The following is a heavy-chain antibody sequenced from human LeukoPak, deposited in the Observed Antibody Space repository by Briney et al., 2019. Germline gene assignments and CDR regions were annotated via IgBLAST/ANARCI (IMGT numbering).Heavy chain of an antibody. CDR1: GFTFDNYA. D-gene: IGHD5-18*01. J-gene: IGHJ4*02. Sequence: PGGSLRLSCAASGFTFDNYAMHWVRQAPGKGLEWVSGISWNSGSIGYADSVRGRFTISRDNAKNSLYLQMNSLRAEDMALYYCAKSVGYSYGRDYFDYSSQGTLVTVSS. V-gene: IGHV3-9*03. CDR2: ISWNSGSI. CDR3: AKSVGYSYGRDYFDY.